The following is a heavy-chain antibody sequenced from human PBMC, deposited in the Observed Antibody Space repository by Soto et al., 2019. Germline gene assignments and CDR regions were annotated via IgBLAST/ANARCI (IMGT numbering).Heavy chain of an antibody. CDR1: GYTFTSYA. V-gene: IGHV1-3*01. J-gene: IGHJ4*02. CDR3: ARDVGATGD. D-gene: IGHD1-26*01. Sequence: QVQLVQSGAEVKKPGASVKVSCKASGYTFTSYAMHWVRQAPGQRLEWMGWINAGNVNTKYSQKFQGRVTITRDTPASTAYMELSSLRSEDTAVYYCARDVGATGDWGQGTLVTVSS. CDR2: INAGNVNT.